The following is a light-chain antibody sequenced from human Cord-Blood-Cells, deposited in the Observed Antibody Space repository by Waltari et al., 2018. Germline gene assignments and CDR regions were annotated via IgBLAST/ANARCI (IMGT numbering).Light chain of an antibody. Sequence: QSALTQPASVSGSPGQSITISCTGTSSDVGGYNYVSWFQQHPGQAPKLMIYEVSNRPSGVSNRFSRSKSRTTPSLTISGLQAEDEADYYCSSYTSSSTYVFGTGTKVTVL. CDR3: SSYTSSSTYV. J-gene: IGLJ1*01. CDR2: EVS. V-gene: IGLV2-14*01. CDR1: SSDVGGYNY.